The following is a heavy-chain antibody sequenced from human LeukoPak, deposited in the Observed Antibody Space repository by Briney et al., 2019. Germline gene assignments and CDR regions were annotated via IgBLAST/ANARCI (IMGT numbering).Heavy chain of an antibody. CDR2: ISYDGSNK. CDR3: AKGEDYYGSGSSLNWFDP. Sequence: GGSLRLSCAASGFTFSSYGMHWVCQAPGKGLEWVAVISYDGSNKYYADSVKGRFTISRDNSKNTLYLQMNSLRAEDTAVYYCAKGEDYYGSGSSLNWFDPWGQGTLVTVSS. J-gene: IGHJ5*02. D-gene: IGHD3-10*01. V-gene: IGHV3-30*18. CDR1: GFTFSSYG.